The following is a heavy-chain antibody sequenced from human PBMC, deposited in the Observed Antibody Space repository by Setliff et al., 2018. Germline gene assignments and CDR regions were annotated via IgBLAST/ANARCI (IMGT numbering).Heavy chain of an antibody. D-gene: IGHD1-1*01. CDR3: RQAVVGRDVFDI. V-gene: IGHV4-39*07. J-gene: IGHJ3*02. CDR2: INHSGSG. Sequence: SETLSLTCTVSGDSISSSTYHWSWIRQPPGKGLEWFGEINHSGSGDYNPSFKGRVTISVDTSKKQFSLTLTSVTAADTALYYCRQAVVGRDVFDIWGQGTVVTVSS. CDR1: GDSISSSTYH.